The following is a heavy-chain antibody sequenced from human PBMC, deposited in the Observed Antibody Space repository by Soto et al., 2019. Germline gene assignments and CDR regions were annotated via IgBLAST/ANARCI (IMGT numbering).Heavy chain of an antibody. J-gene: IGHJ6*02. D-gene: IGHD3-16*01. CDR1: GYSFTTYW. CDR3: ARKSRGAQYYYYGMDV. CDR2: IYPGDSDT. Sequence: GESLKISCKGSGYSFTTYWIGWVRQMPGKGLEWMGIIYPGDSDTRYSPSFQGQVTISVDKSISTAYLQWSSLKASDTAMYYCARKSRGAQYYYYGMDVWGQGTTVTVSS. V-gene: IGHV5-51*01.